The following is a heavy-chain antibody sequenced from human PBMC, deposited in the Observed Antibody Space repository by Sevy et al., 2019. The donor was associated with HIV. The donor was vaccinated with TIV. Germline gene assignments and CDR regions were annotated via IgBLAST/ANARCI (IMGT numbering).Heavy chain of an antibody. D-gene: IGHD6-19*01. CDR2: ISSSSSYI. CDR1: GFTFSSYS. Sequence: GGSLRLSCAASGFTFSSYSMNWVRQAPGKGLEWVSSISSSSSYIYYADSVKGRFTISRDNAKNSLYLQMNSLRDEDTAVYYCAREHSSGIYYFDYWGQGTLVTVSS. V-gene: IGHV3-21*01. J-gene: IGHJ4*02. CDR3: AREHSSGIYYFDY.